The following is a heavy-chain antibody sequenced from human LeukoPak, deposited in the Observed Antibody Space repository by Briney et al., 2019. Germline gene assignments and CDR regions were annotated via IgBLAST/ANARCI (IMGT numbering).Heavy chain of an antibody. Sequence: GGSLRLSCAASGFTFSSYGMHWVRQAPGKGLEWVAVISYDGSSKYYADSVKGRFTISRDNSKNTLYLQMNSLRAEDTAVYYCAKDGGRGYGPLDYWGQGTLVTVSS. CDR1: GFTFSSYG. V-gene: IGHV3-30*18. CDR2: ISYDGSSK. CDR3: AKDGGRGYGPLDY. D-gene: IGHD2-15*01. J-gene: IGHJ4*02.